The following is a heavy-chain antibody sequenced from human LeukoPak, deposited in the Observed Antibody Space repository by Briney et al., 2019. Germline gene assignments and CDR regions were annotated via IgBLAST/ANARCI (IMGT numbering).Heavy chain of an antibody. Sequence: SETLSLTCAVYGGSFSGYYWSWIRQPPGKGLEWIGEINHSGSTNYNPSLKSRVTISVDTSKNQSSLKLSSVTAADTAVYYCARAGYSYGSSDLYYGMDVWGQGTTVTVSS. J-gene: IGHJ6*02. CDR3: ARAGYSYGSSDLYYGMDV. CDR2: INHSGST. D-gene: IGHD5-18*01. CDR1: GGSFSGYY. V-gene: IGHV4-34*01.